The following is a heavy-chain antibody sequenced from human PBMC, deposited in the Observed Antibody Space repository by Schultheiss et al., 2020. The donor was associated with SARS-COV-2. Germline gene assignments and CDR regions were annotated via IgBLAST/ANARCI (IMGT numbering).Heavy chain of an antibody. CDR3: ARADV. CDR1: GFTFSVYE. V-gene: IGHV3-30*14. Sequence: GGSLRLSCAASGFTFSVYEMNWVRQAPGKGLEWVAVISYDGSNKYYADSVKGRFTISRDNAKNSLYLQMNSLIPDDTAVYYCARADVWGQGTTVTVSS. J-gene: IGHJ6*02. CDR2: ISYDGSNK.